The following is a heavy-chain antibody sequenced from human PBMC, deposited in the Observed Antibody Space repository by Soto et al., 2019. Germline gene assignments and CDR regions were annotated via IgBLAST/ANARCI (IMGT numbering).Heavy chain of an antibody. CDR3: ARGVVTTVTPFYYMDV. D-gene: IGHD4-17*01. CDR2: IHYSGST. J-gene: IGHJ6*03. CDR1: GGSISSYY. V-gene: IGHV4-59*01. Sequence: PSETLSLTCTVSGGSISSYYWSWIRQPPGKGLEWIGYIHYSGSTNYNPSLKSRVTISVDTSKNQFSLKLSSVTAADTAVYYCARGVVTTVTPFYYMDVWGKGTTVTVSS.